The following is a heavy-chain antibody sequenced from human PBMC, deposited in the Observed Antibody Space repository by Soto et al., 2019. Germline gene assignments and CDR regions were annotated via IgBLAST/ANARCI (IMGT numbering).Heavy chain of an antibody. Sequence: QLQLQESGPGLVKPSETLSLTCTVSGGSISSSSYYWGWIRQPPGKGLEWIGSIYYSGSTYYNPSLKSRVTISVDTSKNQFSLKLSSVTAADTAVYYCARHVRGYSYEGDFDYWGQGTLVTVSS. J-gene: IGHJ4*02. CDR2: IYYSGST. V-gene: IGHV4-39*01. CDR3: ARHVRGYSYEGDFDY. CDR1: GGSISSSSYY. D-gene: IGHD5-18*01.